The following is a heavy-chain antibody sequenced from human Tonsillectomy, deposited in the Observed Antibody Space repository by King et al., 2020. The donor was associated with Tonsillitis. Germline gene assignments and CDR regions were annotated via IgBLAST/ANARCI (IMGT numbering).Heavy chain of an antibody. CDR1: GGSISTGDYY. Sequence: QLQESGPGLVKPSQTLSLTCTVSGGSISTGDYYWSWIRQPPGKGLDWIGDIYYSGRTYYNPSLKSRVTISVDTAKNQFSLKLSSVTAADKAVYYCARDSRGIGNWGQGTLVTVSS. CDR2: IYYSGRT. CDR3: ARDSRGIGN. J-gene: IGHJ4*02. D-gene: IGHD2/OR15-2a*01. V-gene: IGHV4-30-4*01.